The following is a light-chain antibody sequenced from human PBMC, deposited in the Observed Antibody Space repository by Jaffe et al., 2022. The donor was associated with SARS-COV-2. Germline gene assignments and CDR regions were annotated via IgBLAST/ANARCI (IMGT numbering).Light chain of an antibody. CDR2: SNN. J-gene: IGLJ3*02. CDR1: SSNIGSNY. V-gene: IGLV1-47*01. CDR3: AVWDDRLSGVA. Sequence: QSVVTQAPSASGTPGQSVTMSCTGSSSNIGSNYVYWYQQLPGMAPNLLIYSNNQRPSGVPDRFSGSKSGTSASLAISGLRSEDEADYYCAVWDDRLSGVAFGGGTKLTVL.